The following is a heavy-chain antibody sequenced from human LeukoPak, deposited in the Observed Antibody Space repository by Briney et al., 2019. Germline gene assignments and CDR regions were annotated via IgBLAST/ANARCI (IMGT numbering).Heavy chain of an antibody. Sequence: GVSLRLSCAASGFAFSSYSMNWVRQAPGKGLEWVSYISSSSTIYYADSVKGRFTISRDNAKNSLYLQMNSLRAEDTAVYYCARDGGATPFDYWGQGTLVTVSS. CDR3: ARDGGATPFDY. V-gene: IGHV3-48*01. CDR1: GFAFSSYS. J-gene: IGHJ4*02. CDR2: ISSSSTI. D-gene: IGHD1-26*01.